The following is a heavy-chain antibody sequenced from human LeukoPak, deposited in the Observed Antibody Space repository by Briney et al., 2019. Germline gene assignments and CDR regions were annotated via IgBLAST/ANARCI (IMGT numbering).Heavy chain of an antibody. Sequence: GGSLTLSCAASGFTFNSYNMNWVRQAPGKGLEWVSAISSSGGSTYYADSVKGRFTISRDSSKNTLYLQMNSLRAEDTAVFYCAKGMGVSGWGDFDYWGQGTLVTVSS. J-gene: IGHJ4*02. CDR2: ISSSGGST. D-gene: IGHD3-16*01. CDR1: GFTFNSYN. CDR3: AKGMGVSGWGDFDY. V-gene: IGHV3-23*01.